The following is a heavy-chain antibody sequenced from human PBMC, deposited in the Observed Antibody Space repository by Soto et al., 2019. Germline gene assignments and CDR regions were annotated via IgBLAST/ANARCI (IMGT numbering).Heavy chain of an antibody. J-gene: IGHJ4*02. V-gene: IGHV3-23*01. CDR1: GFTFSSYG. CDR3: VKEGGFKQPIDS. CDR2: INKGGETT. D-gene: IGHD5-12*01. Sequence: EVQLLESGGDLVQPGGSLRLSCAASGFTFSSYGMRWVRQAPGKGLEFVSAINKGGETTFYADSVKGRFTISRDNSKNKLFQKMDSLRAEDTAMYYCVKEGGFKQPIDSWGQGTLVTVSS.